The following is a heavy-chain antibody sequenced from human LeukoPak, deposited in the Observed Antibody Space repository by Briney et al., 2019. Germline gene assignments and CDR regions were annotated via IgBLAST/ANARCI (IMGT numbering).Heavy chain of an antibody. CDR2: INPNSGGT. CDR3: ATVKLGELSLDRAPFGY. CDR1: GYTFTGYY. J-gene: IGHJ4*02. V-gene: IGHV1-2*02. Sequence: ASVKVSCKASGYTFTGYYMHWVRQAPGQGLEWMGWINPNSGGTNYAQKFQGRVTMTEDTSTDTAYMELSSLRSEDTAVYYCATVKLGELSLDRAPFGYWGQGTLVTVSS. D-gene: IGHD3-16*02.